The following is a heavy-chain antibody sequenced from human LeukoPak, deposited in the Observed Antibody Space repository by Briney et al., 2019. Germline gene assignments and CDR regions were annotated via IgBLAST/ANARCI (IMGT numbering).Heavy chain of an antibody. Sequence: GGSLRLSCAASGFTFTTYWMHWVRQAPGKGLVWVSHINSDGSITSYADSVKGRFTISRDNTKNTLYLQMNSLRAEDTAVYYCARDAVDTANAVWGQGTTVTVSS. D-gene: IGHD5-18*01. CDR3: ARDAVDTANAV. V-gene: IGHV3-74*01. CDR2: INSDGSIT. CDR1: GFTFTTYW. J-gene: IGHJ6*02.